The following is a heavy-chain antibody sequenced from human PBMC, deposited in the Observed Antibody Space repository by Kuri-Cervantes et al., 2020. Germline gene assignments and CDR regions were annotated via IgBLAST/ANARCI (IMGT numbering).Heavy chain of an antibody. CDR2: INTNTGNP. CDR3: ATVQVLRFLEWFSY. Sequence: ASVKVSCKASGYTFTSYAMNWVRQAPGQGLEWMGWINTNTGNPTYAQGFTGRFVFSLDTSVSTAYLQISSLKAEDTAVYYCATVQVLRFLEWFSYWGQGTLVTVSS. CDR1: GYTFTSYA. D-gene: IGHD3-3*01. V-gene: IGHV7-4-1*02. J-gene: IGHJ4*02.